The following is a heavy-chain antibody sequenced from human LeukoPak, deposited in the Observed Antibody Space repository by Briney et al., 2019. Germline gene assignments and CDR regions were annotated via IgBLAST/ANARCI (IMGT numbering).Heavy chain of an antibody. D-gene: IGHD6-13*01. V-gene: IGHV4-34*01. CDR1: GGSFSGYY. Sequence: PSETLSLTCAVYGGSFSGYYWSWIRQPPGKGLEWIGEINHSGSTNYNPSLKSRVTISVDTSKNQFSLKLSSVTAADTAVYYCARDKSQQLVFDYWGQGTLVTVSS. CDR2: INHSGST. J-gene: IGHJ4*02. CDR3: ARDKSQQLVFDY.